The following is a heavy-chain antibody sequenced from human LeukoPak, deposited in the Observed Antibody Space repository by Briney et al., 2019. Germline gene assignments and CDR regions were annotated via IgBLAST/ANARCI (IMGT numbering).Heavy chain of an antibody. CDR3: ARDFTARPVRWFDP. CDR1: GYTFTGYY. Sequence: ASVKVSCKASGYTFTGYYMHWVRQAPGQGLEWMGWINPNSGGTNYAQKFQGRVTMTRDTSISTAYMELSRLRSDDTAVCYCARDFTARPVRWFDPWGQGTLVTVSS. V-gene: IGHV1-2*02. J-gene: IGHJ5*02. CDR2: INPNSGGT. D-gene: IGHD6-6*01.